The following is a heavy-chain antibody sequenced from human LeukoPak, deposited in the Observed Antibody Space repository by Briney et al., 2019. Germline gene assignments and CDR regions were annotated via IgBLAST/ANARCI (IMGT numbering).Heavy chain of an antibody. Sequence: GGSLRLSCAASGFTFSSYWMSWVRQAPGKGLEWVANIKEDGSEKYYVDSVKGRFTISRDNSKNTLYVQVNSLGTEDTAAYYCAKGSYYDSSGSFYFDYWGQGTLVTVSS. J-gene: IGHJ4*02. CDR3: AKGSYYDSSGSFYFDY. V-gene: IGHV3-7*03. D-gene: IGHD3-22*01. CDR2: IKEDGSEK. CDR1: GFTFSSYW.